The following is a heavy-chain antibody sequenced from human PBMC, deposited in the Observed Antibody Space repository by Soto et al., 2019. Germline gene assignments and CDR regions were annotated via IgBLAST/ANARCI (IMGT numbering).Heavy chain of an antibody. D-gene: IGHD6-19*01. CDR1: GFTVSSNY. Sequence: PGGSLRLSCAASGFTVSSNYMSWVRQAPGKGLEWVSVIYSGGSTYYADSVKGRFTISRDNSKNTLYLQMNSLRAEDTAVYYCARYSSGWYIAFDIWGQGTMVTVSS. CDR3: ARYSSGWYIAFDI. CDR2: IYSGGST. J-gene: IGHJ3*02. V-gene: IGHV3-66*01.